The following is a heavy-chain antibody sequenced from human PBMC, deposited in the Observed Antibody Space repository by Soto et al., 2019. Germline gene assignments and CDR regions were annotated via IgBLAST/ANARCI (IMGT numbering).Heavy chain of an antibody. J-gene: IGHJ3*02. D-gene: IGHD6-13*01. CDR3: ARVRYSSSWFGTFAAFDI. CDR1: GYTFTSYY. CDR2: INPSGGST. Sequence: ASVKVSCKASGYTFTSYYMHWVRQAPGQGLEWMGIINPSGGSTSYAQKFQGRVTMTRDTSTSTVYMELSSLRSEDTAVYYCARVRYSSSWFGTFAAFDIWGQGTMVTVSS. V-gene: IGHV1-46*01.